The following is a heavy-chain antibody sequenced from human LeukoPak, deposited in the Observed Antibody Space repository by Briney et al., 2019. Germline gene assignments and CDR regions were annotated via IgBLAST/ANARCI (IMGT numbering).Heavy chain of an antibody. CDR1: GPTVSSNY. D-gene: IGHD1-26*01. V-gene: IGHV3-53*01. J-gene: IGHJ4*02. CDR3: ARVVVGLTYYFDY. Sequence: GGSLRLSCTASGPTVSSNYMTWVRQAPGKGLEWVSLIYSGGDTYYADSVKGRFTISRDNSKNTLYLQMNSLRAEDTAVYYCARVVVGLTYYFDYWGQGTLVTVSS. CDR2: IYSGGDT.